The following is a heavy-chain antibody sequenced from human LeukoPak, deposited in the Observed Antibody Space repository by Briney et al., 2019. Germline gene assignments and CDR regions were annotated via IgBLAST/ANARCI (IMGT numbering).Heavy chain of an antibody. CDR1: GFPFSNYA. Sequence: GGSLRLSCAASGFPFSNYAMRWVRQARGKGLEWVSGISRSGDSTFYTDSVKGRFTISRDNSKNTLYLQMNSLRAEDTAVYYCAKVYSSVWTHIGHFDYWGQGTLVTVSS. CDR2: ISRSGDST. D-gene: IGHD6-19*01. CDR3: AKVYSSVWTHIGHFDY. V-gene: IGHV3-23*01. J-gene: IGHJ4*02.